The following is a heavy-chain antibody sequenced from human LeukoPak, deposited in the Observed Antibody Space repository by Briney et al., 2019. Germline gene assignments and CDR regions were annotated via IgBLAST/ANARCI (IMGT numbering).Heavy chain of an antibody. CDR3: AKDRGSAVAGTANYYYGMDV. Sequence: PGRSLRLSCAASGFTFDDYAMHWVRQAPGKGLEWVSGINWNSRSIGYADSVKGRFTISRDNAKNSLFLQMDSLRPEDTALYYCAKDRGSAVAGTANYYYGMDVWGQGTTVTVSS. J-gene: IGHJ6*02. CDR1: GFTFDDYA. CDR2: INWNSRSI. D-gene: IGHD6-19*01. V-gene: IGHV3-9*01.